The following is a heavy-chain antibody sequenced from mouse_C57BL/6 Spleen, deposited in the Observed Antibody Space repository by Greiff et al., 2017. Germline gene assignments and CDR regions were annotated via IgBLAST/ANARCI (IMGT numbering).Heavy chain of an antibody. J-gene: IGHJ4*01. CDR2: INPYNGGT. CDR3: ESDYAYAMDY. V-gene: IGHV1-19*01. CDR1: GYTFTDYY. Sequence: VQLQQSGPVLVKPGASVKMSCKASGYTFTDYYMNWVKQSHGKSLEWIGVINPYNGGTSYNQKFKGKATLTVDKSSSTAYMELNSLTSEDSAVYYCESDYAYAMDYWGQGTSVTVSS. D-gene: IGHD2-4*01.